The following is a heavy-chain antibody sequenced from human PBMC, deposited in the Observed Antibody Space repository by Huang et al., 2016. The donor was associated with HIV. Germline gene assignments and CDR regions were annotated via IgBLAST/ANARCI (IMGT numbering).Heavy chain of an antibody. CDR3: AIGQYTSTPNAFDL. CDR1: GYKFTGYY. D-gene: IGHD2-2*02. CDR2: VNPKTCGT. Sequence: QVHLVQSGADMKKPGASVTVSCKASGYKFTGYYIHWVRQAPGQGLEGMGRVNPKTCGTYYAQKVHGRVTMTTDASVTTGYMELRSLTSDDTAIYYCAIGQYTSTPNAFDLWGQGTLVTVSS. V-gene: IGHV1-2*06. J-gene: IGHJ3*01.